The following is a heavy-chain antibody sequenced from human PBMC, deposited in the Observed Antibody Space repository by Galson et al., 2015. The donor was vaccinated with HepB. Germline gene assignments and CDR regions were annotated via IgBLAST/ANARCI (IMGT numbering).Heavy chain of an antibody. CDR2: IYSGGSA. CDR1: GFTVSSNY. Sequence: SLRLSCAASGFTVSSNYMSWVRQAPGKGLEWVSVIYSGGSAYYSSSVEGRFTVSRDNSKNTVSLQMTSLRGEDTAVYYCARGLSFTLFGVPPYYFYMDVWGKGTTVTVSS. CDR3: ARGLSFTLFGVPPYYFYMDV. V-gene: IGHV3-66*01. D-gene: IGHD3-3*01. J-gene: IGHJ6*03.